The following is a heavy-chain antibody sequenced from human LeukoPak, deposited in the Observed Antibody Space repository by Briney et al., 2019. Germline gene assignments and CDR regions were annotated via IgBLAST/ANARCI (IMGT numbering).Heavy chain of an antibody. CDR1: GYAFTSYG. Sequence: ASVKVSCKASGYAFTSYGISWVRQAPGQGLEWMGWISAYNGNTNYAQKLQGRVTMTTDTSTSTAYMELRSLRSDDTAVYYCARAAAGSQTEYFQHWGQGTLVTVSS. CDR2: ISAYNGNT. V-gene: IGHV1-18*01. J-gene: IGHJ1*01. D-gene: IGHD6-13*01. CDR3: ARAAAGSQTEYFQH.